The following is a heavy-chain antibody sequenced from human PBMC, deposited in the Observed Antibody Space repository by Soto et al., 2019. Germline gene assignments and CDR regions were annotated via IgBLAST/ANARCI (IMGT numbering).Heavy chain of an antibody. J-gene: IGHJ6*02. CDR3: ASYHLNSYYYGMDV. CDR1: GYTFTSYG. CDR2: ISAYNGNT. V-gene: IGHV1-18*01. Sequence: QVQLVQSGAAVKKPGASVKVSCKASGYTFTSYGFSWVRQAPGQGLGWMGWISAYNGNTNYAQKLQGRVTMTTDTSTSTAYMELRSLRSDDTAVYYCASYHLNSYYYGMDVWGQGTTVTVSS.